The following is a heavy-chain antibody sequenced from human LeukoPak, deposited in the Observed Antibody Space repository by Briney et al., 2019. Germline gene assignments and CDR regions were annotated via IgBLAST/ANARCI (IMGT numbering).Heavy chain of an antibody. CDR3: ARGWVEGYYYYGMDV. CDR1: GFTDSSNY. Sequence: PGGSLTASCAASGFTDSSNYMSWVRQAPGKGLEWVSVIYSGGSTYYADSVKGRFTISRDNSKNTLYLQMNSLRAEDTAVYYCARGWVEGYYYYGMDVWGQGTTVTVSS. D-gene: IGHD3-16*01. V-gene: IGHV3-53*01. CDR2: IYSGGST. J-gene: IGHJ6*02.